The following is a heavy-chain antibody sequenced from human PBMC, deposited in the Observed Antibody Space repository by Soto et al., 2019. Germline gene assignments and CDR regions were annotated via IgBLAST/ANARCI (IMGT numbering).Heavy chain of an antibody. V-gene: IGHV3-64D*06. CDR3: VKGNQLLRYYFEY. D-gene: IGHD2-2*01. J-gene: IGHJ4*02. CDR2: ITSNGDNT. CDR1: GFTFSNFA. Sequence: GGSLRLSCSASGFTFSNFAMHWVRQAPGKGPEYVSGITSNGDNTYHADSVQGRFTISRDNSKSTLYLQMTSLRVEDTAVYYCVKGNQLLRYYFEYWGRGALVTVSS.